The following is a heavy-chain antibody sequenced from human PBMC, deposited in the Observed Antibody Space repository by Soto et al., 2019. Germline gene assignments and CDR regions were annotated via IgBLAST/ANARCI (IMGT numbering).Heavy chain of an antibody. J-gene: IGHJ6*02. V-gene: IGHV1-69*13. CDR3: ARGTIVVVPAATPYYGMDV. D-gene: IGHD2-2*01. Sequence: SVKVSCKASGGTFSSYAISWVRQAPGQGLEWMGGIIPIFGTANYAQKFQGRVTITADESTSTAYMELSSLRSEDTAVYYCARGTIVVVPAATPYYGMDVWGQGATVTVSS. CDR1: GGTFSSYA. CDR2: IIPIFGTA.